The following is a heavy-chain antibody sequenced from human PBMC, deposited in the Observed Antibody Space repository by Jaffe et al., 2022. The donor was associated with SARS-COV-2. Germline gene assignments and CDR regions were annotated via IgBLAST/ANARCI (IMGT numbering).Heavy chain of an antibody. CDR1: GYTFTSYD. Sequence: QVQLVQSGAEVKKPGASVKVSCKASGYTFTSYDINWVRQATGQGLEWMGWMNPNSGNTGYAQKFQGRVTMTRNTSISTAYMELSSLRSEDTAVYYCARPGDYGDYVGYYYYGMDVWGQGTTVTVSS. J-gene: IGHJ6*02. CDR2: MNPNSGNT. CDR3: ARPGDYGDYVGYYYYGMDV. V-gene: IGHV1-8*01. D-gene: IGHD4-17*01.